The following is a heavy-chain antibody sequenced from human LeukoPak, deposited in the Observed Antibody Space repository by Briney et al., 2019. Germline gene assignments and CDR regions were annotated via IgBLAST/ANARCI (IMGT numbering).Heavy chain of an antibody. D-gene: IGHD6-13*01. CDR1: GYTFTGYY. V-gene: IGHV1-2*02. Sequence: ASVKVSCKASGYTFTGYYMHWVRQAPGQGLEWMGWINPNSGGTNYAQKFQGRVTMTRDTSISTAYMELSRLRSDDTAVYYCARGGDSSSWGHNDAFDIWGQGTIVTVSS. CDR2: INPNSGGT. J-gene: IGHJ3*02. CDR3: ARGGDSSSWGHNDAFDI.